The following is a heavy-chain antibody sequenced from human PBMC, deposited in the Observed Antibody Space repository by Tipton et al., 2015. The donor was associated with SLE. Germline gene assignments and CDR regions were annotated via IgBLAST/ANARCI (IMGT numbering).Heavy chain of an antibody. V-gene: IGHV3-9*01. CDR1: GFTFNEHA. J-gene: IGHJ6*02. CDR2: ILWSGDRI. CDR3: GKDMSPGGLDV. Sequence: SLRLSCEGSGFTFNEHAMHWVRQAPGKGLEWVAAILWSGDRIDYADSVKGRFTISRDNAKNTLFLQMNSLRTEDTALYYCGKDMSPGGLDVWATGPRSPSP.